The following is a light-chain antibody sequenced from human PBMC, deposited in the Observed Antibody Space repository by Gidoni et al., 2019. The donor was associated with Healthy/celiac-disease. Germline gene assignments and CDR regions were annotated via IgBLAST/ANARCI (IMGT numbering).Light chain of an antibody. Sequence: EIVMTQSPDSLAVSRGERATINCKSSQSVLYSSNNKNYLAWYQQKPGQLPKLLIYWASTRESGVPDRFSGSGSGTDFTLTISSLQAEDVAVYYCQQYYSTPLTFGGGTKVEIK. CDR2: WAS. CDR3: QQYYSTPLT. J-gene: IGKJ4*01. V-gene: IGKV4-1*01. CDR1: QSVLYSSNNKNY.